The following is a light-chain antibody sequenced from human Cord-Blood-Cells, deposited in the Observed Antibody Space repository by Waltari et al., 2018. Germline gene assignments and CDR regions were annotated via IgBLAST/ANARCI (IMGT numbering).Light chain of an antibody. Sequence: DIVMTQSPDSLAVSLGERATINCKSSQSVLYSSNNKNYLAWYQQKPGQPPKLLIYWASTRESGVPDRFSGSGSGTDFTLTISSLQAEDVAVYYCQQYNNWPPELTFGGGTKVEIK. J-gene: IGKJ4*01. V-gene: IGKV4-1*01. CDR3: QQYNNWPPELT. CDR2: WAS. CDR1: QSVLYSSNNKNY.